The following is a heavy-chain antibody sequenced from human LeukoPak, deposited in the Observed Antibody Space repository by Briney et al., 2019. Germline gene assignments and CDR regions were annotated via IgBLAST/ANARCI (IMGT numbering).Heavy chain of an antibody. CDR2: ISYDGSNK. J-gene: IGHJ4*02. CDR3: ARWGGQYDFWSGYYSFDY. D-gene: IGHD3-3*01. Sequence: GGSLRLSCAASGFTFSSYAMHWVRQAPGKGLEWVAVISYDGSNKYYADSVKGRFTISRDNSKNTLYLQMNSLRAEDTAVYYCARWGGQYDFWSGYYSFDYWGQGTLFTVSS. V-gene: IGHV3-30*04. CDR1: GFTFSSYA.